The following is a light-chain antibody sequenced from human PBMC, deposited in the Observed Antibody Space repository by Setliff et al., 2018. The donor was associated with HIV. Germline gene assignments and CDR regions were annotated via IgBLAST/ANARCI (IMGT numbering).Light chain of an antibody. CDR1: SSDIGGYNS. Sequence: ALTQPASVSGSPGQSITTSCTGTSSDIGGYNSVSWYQQHPGKAPKLMIYDVSNRPSGVSNRFSGSKSGNTASLTISGLQAEDEAEYHCSSYTSSITHVVFGGGTKVTVL. CDR2: DVS. J-gene: IGLJ2*01. V-gene: IGLV2-14*03. CDR3: SSYTSSITHVV.